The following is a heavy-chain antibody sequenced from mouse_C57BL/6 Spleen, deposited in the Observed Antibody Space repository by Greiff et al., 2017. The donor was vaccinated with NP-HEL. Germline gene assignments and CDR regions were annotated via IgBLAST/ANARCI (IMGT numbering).Heavy chain of an antibody. D-gene: IGHD2-2*01. CDR2: IYWDDDK. CDR3: ARGRGYGYDGDYAMDY. Sequence: QVTLKVSGPGILQSSQTLSLTCSFSGFSLSTSGMGVSWIRQPSGKGLEWLAHIYWDDDKRYNPSLKSRLTISKDTSRNQVFLKITSVDTADTATYYCARGRGYGYDGDYAMDYWGQGTSVTVSS. J-gene: IGHJ4*01. CDR1: GFSLSTSGMG. V-gene: IGHV8-12*01.